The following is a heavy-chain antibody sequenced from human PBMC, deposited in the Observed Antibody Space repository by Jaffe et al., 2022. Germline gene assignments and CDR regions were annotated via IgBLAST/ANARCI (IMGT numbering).Heavy chain of an antibody. V-gene: IGHV4-34*01. J-gene: IGHJ4*02. CDR1: GGSFSGYY. CDR2: INHSGST. CDR3: ARGLEVGYPYYCDY. D-gene: IGHD1-1*01. Sequence: QVQLQQWGAGLLKPSETLSLTCAVYGGSFSGYYWSWIRQSPGKGLEWIGEINHSGSTNYSPSLKSRLTISVDTSKNQFSLYLSSVTAADTAVYYCARGLEVGYPYYCDYWGQGTLVTVSS.